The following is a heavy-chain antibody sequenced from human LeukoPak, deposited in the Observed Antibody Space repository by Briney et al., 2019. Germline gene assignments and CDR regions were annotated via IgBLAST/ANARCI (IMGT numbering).Heavy chain of an antibody. CDR3: VAMVRGAPLYYFDY. CDR2: IYYSGST. Sequence: SETLSLTCTVSGGSISSSSYYWGWIRQPPGKGLEWIGSIYYSGSTYYNPSLKSRVTISVDTSKNQFSLKLSSVTAADTAVYYCVAMVRGAPLYYFDYWGQGTLVTVSS. CDR1: GGSISSSSYY. D-gene: IGHD3-10*01. V-gene: IGHV4-39*07. J-gene: IGHJ4*02.